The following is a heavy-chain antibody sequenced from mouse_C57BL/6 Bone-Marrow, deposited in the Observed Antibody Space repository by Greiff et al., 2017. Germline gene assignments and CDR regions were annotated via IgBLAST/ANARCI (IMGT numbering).Heavy chain of an antibody. CDR3: ARHALLLRYPYYAMDY. J-gene: IGHJ4*01. CDR2: FYPGSGSI. CDR1: GYTFTEYT. V-gene: IGHV1-62-2*01. Sequence: LVESGAELVKPGASVKLSCKASGYTFTEYTIHWVKQRSGQGLEWIGWFYPGSGSIKYNEKFKDKATLTADKSSSTVYMELSRLTSEDSAVYFCARHALLLRYPYYAMDYWCQGTSVTVSS. D-gene: IGHD1-1*01.